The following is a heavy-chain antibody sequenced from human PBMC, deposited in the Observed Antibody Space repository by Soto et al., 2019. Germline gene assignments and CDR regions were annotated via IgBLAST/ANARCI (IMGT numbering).Heavy chain of an antibody. J-gene: IGHJ4*02. CDR2: IYHSGST. CDR3: AAGGGLPRYY. V-gene: IGHV4-30-2*01. CDR1: GGSISSGGYS. Sequence: QLQLQESGSGLVKPSQTLSLTCAVSGGSISSGGYSWSWIRQPPGKGLEWIGYIYHSGSTYYNPSLTRRVPIAVARSKDHFPPKLSSVTAADTAVYYCAAGGGLPRYYWGQGTLVTVSS. D-gene: IGHD5-12*01.